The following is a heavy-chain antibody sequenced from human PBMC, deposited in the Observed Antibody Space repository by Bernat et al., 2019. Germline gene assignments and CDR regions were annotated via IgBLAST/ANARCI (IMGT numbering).Heavy chain of an antibody. D-gene: IGHD3-10*01. CDR2: IYYSGST. Sequence: QVQLQESGPGLVKPSQTLSLTCTVSGGSISSGGYYWSWIRQHPGKGLEWIGYIYYSGSTYYNPSLKSRVTISVDTSKHQFSLKLSSVTAADTAVYYCAREYYYGSGSYSYYFDYWGQGTLVTVSS. CDR1: GGSISSGGYY. V-gene: IGHV4-31*03. CDR3: AREYYYGSGSYSYYFDY. J-gene: IGHJ4*02.